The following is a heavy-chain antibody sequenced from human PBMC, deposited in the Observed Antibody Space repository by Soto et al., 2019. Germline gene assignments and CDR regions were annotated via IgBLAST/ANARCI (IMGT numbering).Heavy chain of an antibody. Sequence: QVQLVQSGAEVKKPGASVKVSCKASGYTFTGYYMHWVRQAPGQGLEWMGRINPNSGGTNYAQKFQGWVTMTRATSISTAYMELSRLRSDDTAVYYCARDPEPGHYYGMDVWGQGTTVTVSS. D-gene: IGHD1-1*01. CDR1: GYTFTGYY. J-gene: IGHJ6*02. CDR2: INPNSGGT. CDR3: ARDPEPGHYYGMDV. V-gene: IGHV1-2*04.